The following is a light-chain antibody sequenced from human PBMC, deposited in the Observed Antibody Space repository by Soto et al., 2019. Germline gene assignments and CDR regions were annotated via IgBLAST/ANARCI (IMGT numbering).Light chain of an antibody. V-gene: IGKV3-20*01. CDR3: QKYGSSTIT. J-gene: IGKJ3*01. CDR2: GAS. CDR1: QSVSSSY. Sequence: EIVLTQSPGTLSLSPGERATLSCRASQSVSSSYLAWYQQKPGKAPRLLIYGASSRATGIPDRFSGSGSGTAFTLTIRRLEPEDSAVYYCQKYGSSTITFGHGTKVDIK.